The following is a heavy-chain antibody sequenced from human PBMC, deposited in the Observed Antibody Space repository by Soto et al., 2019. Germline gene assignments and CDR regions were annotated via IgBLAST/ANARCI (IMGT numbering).Heavy chain of an antibody. D-gene: IGHD4-17*01. J-gene: IGHJ6*02. Sequence: GGSLRLSCAASGFTFSSYAMHWVRQAPGKGLEWVAVISYDGSNKYYADSVKGRFTISRDNTKNTLYLQMNSLRAEDTAVDYCASAHDYGDNYYYYDGMDVWGQGTTVTVSS. CDR1: GFTFSSYA. CDR3: ASAHDYGDNYYYYDGMDV. CDR2: ISYDGSNK. V-gene: IGHV3-30-3*01.